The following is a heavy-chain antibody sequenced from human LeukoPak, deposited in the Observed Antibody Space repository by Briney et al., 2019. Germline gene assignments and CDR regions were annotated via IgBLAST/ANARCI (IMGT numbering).Heavy chain of an antibody. CDR2: IWHDGSNK. V-gene: IGHV3-33*06. CDR3: AKGTGYCDSSGYDPFDI. CDR1: GFTLSSYG. D-gene: IGHD3-22*01. Sequence: GGSLRLSCTASGFTLSSYGMHWVRQAPGKGLEWVTVIWHDGSNKYYADSVKGRFTISRDNSKNTLYLQMNSLRAEDTAVYYCAKGTGYCDSSGYDPFDIWGQGTMVTVSS. J-gene: IGHJ3*02.